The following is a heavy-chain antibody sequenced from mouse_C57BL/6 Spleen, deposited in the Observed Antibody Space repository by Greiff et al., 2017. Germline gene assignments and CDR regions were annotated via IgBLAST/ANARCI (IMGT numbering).Heavy chain of an antibody. D-gene: IGHD1-1*01. Sequence: VQLQQPGAELVMPGASVKLSCKASGYTFTSYWMNWVKQRPGQGLEWIGEIDPSGSYTNYNQKFKGKSTLTVDKSSSTAYMQLSSLTSEDSAVYYGARGFYYYGGGYYFDYWGQGTTLTVSS. CDR3: ARGFYYYGGGYYFDY. J-gene: IGHJ2*01. V-gene: IGHV1-69*01. CDR1: GYTFTSYW. CDR2: IDPSGSYT.